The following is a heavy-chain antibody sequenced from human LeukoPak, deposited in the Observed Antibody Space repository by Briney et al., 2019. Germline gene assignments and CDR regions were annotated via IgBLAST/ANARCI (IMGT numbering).Heavy chain of an antibody. V-gene: IGHV1-2*02. J-gene: IGHJ5*02. CDR1: GYTFTGYY. Sequence: ASVKVSCKASGYTFTGYYMHWVRQAPGQGLEWMGWINPNSGGTNYAQKFQGRVTMTRDTSISTAYMELSRLRSDDTAVYYCARAWDQGPRRGCSSTSCYHNGYNWFDPWGQGTLVTVSS. D-gene: IGHD2-2*01. CDR3: ARAWDQGPRRGCSSTSCYHNGYNWFDP. CDR2: INPNSGGT.